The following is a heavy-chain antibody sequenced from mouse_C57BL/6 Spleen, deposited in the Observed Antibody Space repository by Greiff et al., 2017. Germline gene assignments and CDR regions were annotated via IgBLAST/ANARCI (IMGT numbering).Heavy chain of an antibody. CDR3: ARERLGLDY. CDR2: INPSNGGT. J-gene: IGHJ2*01. V-gene: IGHV1-53*01. Sequence: QVQLQQPGTELVKPGASVKLSCKASGYTFTSYWMHWVKQRPGQGLEWIGNINPSNGGTNYNKKFKSKATLTVDKPSSTAYMPLSSLAAEDSAVYCCARERLGLDYWGQGTTLTVSS. CDR1: GYTFTSYW. D-gene: IGHD1-2*01.